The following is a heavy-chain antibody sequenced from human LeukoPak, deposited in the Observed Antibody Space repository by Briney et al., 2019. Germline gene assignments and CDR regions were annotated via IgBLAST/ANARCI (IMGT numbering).Heavy chain of an antibody. V-gene: IGHV3-23*01. CDR1: GFTCSSYA. Sequence: GGSPRLSCAASGFTCSSYAMSWVRQAPGKGLEWVSAISGSGGSTYYADSVKGRFTISRDNSKNTLYLQMNSLRAEDTAVYYCAKDAIDVSAYYYYMDVWGKGTTATVSS. J-gene: IGHJ6*03. CDR2: ISGSGGST. D-gene: IGHD3-9*01. CDR3: AKDAIDVSAYYYYMDV.